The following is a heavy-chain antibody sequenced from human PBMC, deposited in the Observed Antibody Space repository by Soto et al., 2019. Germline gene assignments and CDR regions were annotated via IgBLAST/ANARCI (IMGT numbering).Heavy chain of an antibody. CDR2: INGAGSDI. CDR3: SRETNWSLDY. CDR1: GFTFSTSW. D-gene: IGHD1-1*01. Sequence: GGSLRLSCAASGFTFSTSWMHWVRQAPGKGLVWVSRINGAGSDIDYADSVKGRFTISRDNAKNTLYLQMNSLRAEDSAVYYCSRETNWSLDYWGQGALVTVSS. V-gene: IGHV3-74*01. J-gene: IGHJ4*02.